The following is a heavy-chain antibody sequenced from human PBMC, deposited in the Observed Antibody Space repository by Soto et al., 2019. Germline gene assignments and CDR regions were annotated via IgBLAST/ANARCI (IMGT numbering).Heavy chain of an antibody. CDR2: ISYDGSNT. CDR3: ARIGYCSGGSCPPLDAFDI. V-gene: IGHV3-30-3*01. D-gene: IGHD2-15*01. Sequence: GGSLRLSCAASGFTFSSYSMHWVRQAPGKGLEWVAVISYDGSNTYYAYSVKGRFTISRDNSKNTLYLQMNSLRAEDTAVYYCARIGYCSGGSCPPLDAFDIWGQGTMVTVSS. CDR1: GFTFSSYS. J-gene: IGHJ3*02.